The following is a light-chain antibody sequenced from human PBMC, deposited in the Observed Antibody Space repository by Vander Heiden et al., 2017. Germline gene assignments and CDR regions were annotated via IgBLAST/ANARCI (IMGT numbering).Light chain of an antibody. V-gene: IGKV1-5*01. Sequence: DIQMTQSPSTLSASVGDRVTITCRASQSISSWLAWYQQKPGKAPKLLIYDASSLESGVPSRFSGSGSGTEFTLTISSLQPDDFATYYCQQDYSYPRTFGQGTKVEIK. CDR2: DAS. J-gene: IGKJ1*01. CDR3: QQDYSYPRT. CDR1: QSISSW.